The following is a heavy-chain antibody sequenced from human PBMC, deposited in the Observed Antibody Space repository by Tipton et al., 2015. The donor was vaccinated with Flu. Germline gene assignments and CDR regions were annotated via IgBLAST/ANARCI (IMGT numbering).Heavy chain of an antibody. CDR2: ISSSGDIM. J-gene: IGHJ4*02. D-gene: IGHD3-10*01. Sequence: SLRLSCAASGFTFSDYYMSWIRQAPGKGLEWVSYISSSGDIMYHADSVKGRFTISRDNAKNSLYLQMNSLRAEDTGVYYCARDLGYYASGSYYPPGYWGQGTLVTVSS. V-gene: IGHV3-11*01. CDR1: GFTFSDYY. CDR3: ARDLGYYASGSYYPPGY.